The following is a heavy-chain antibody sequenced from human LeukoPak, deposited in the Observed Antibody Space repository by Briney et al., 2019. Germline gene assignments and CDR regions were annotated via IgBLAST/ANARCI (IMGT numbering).Heavy chain of an antibody. Sequence: SGGSLRLSCAASGFTFSGHAMGWVRQAPGKGLEWVAAVSARGLTTDYAGSVKGRFTISRDNSKNTVHLQMNSLRAEDTAIYYCAKEDSDFENRYFDPWGQGTLVTVSS. D-gene: IGHD3-3*01. J-gene: IGHJ5*02. V-gene: IGHV3-23*01. CDR1: GFTFSGHA. CDR2: VSARGLTT. CDR3: AKEDSDFENRYFDP.